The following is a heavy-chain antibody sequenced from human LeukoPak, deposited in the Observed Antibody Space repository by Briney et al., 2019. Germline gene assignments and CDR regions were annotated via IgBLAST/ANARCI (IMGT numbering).Heavy chain of an antibody. CDR1: GFTFSSYA. CDR3: AKDTHGYGDWEVGFFGY. Sequence: PGGSLRLSCAASGFTFSSYAMSWVRQAPGKGLEWVSAISGSGGSTYYADSVKGRFTISRDNSKNTPYLQMNSLRAEDTAVYYCAKDTHGYGDWEVGFFGYWGQGTLVTVSS. D-gene: IGHD4-17*01. CDR2: ISGSGGST. J-gene: IGHJ4*02. V-gene: IGHV3-23*01.